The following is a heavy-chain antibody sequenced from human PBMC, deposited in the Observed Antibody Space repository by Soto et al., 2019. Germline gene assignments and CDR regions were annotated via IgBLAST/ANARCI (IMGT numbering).Heavy chain of an antibody. CDR3: ARSGLRYFDWLMGLSDY. D-gene: IGHD3-9*01. CDR2: INAGIGNT. CDR1: GYTFTSYA. V-gene: IGHV1-3*01. Sequence: ASVKVSCKASGYTFTSYAMHWVRQAPGQRLEWMGWINAGIGNTKYSQKFHSRVTITRDTSASTAYMELSSLRSEDTAVYYCARSGLRYFDWLMGLSDYWGQGTLVTVSS. J-gene: IGHJ4*02.